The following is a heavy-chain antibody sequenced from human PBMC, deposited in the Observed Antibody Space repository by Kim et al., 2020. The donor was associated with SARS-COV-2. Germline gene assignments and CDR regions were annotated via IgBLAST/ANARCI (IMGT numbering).Heavy chain of an antibody. Sequence: GGSLRLSCAPSGFTFSDNAMAWVRQAPGKGLEWVSTISSGGGSAFSAASMKGRSTISSYNCDRFLYQQMSGLLADGTAVYCAAELRTGRFENWGHGNLVSVSS. V-gene: IGHV3-23*01. CDR3: AELRTGRFEN. D-gene: IGHD1-26*01. J-gene: IGHJ4*03. CDR1: GFTFSDNA. CDR2: ISSGGGSA.